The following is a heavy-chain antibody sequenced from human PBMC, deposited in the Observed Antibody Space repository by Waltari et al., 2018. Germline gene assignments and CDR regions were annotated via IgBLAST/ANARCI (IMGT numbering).Heavy chain of an antibody. CDR3: ARERYYDPRPSIDY. CDR1: GGTFSSYT. CDR2: IIPLLGTA. V-gene: IGHV1-69*08. Sequence: QVQLVQSGAEVKKPGSSVKVSCKASGGTFSSYTISWVRQAPGQGLEWMGGIIPLLGTATYAQKLQGRVTMTADKSTSTAYMELSSLRSEDTAVYYCARERYYDPRPSIDYWGQGTLVTVSS. D-gene: IGHD3-22*01. J-gene: IGHJ4*02.